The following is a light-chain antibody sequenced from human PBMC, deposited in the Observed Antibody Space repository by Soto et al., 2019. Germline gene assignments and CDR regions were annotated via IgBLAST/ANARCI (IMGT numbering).Light chain of an antibody. CDR3: GSWDHSLNNGRV. CDR1: SSNIGNNL. V-gene: IGLV1-51*01. CDR2: DNY. J-gene: IGLJ3*02. Sequence: QAVLTQPPSVSAAPGQKVTISCSGSSSNIGNNLVSWYQQFPGTAPKLLIYDNYKRPSGIPDRFSGSKSGTSATLDITGLQTGDEADYYCGSWDHSLNNGRVFGGGTKLTVL.